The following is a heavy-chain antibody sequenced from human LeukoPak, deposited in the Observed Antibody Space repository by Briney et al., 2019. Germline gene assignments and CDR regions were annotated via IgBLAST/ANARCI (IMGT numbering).Heavy chain of an antibody. CDR2: IYSGGST. V-gene: IGHV3-53*01. CDR3: ARESRAVALDF. J-gene: IGHJ4*02. D-gene: IGHD6-19*01. CDR1: GFTVSSNY. Sequence: PGGSLRLSCAASGFTVSSNYMSWVRQAPGKGLEWVSFIYSGGSTYYADSVKGRFTISRDNSKNTLYLQMNSLRAEDTAVYYCARESRAVALDFWGQGTLVTVSS.